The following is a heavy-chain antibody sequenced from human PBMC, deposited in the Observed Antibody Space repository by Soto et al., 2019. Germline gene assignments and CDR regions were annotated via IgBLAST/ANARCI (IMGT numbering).Heavy chain of an antibody. CDR1: GVSITSSNYY. D-gene: IGHD2-2*01. V-gene: IGHV4-39*01. CDR2: IHYSETT. Sequence: QMQLQESGPGLVKPSETLSLTCTVSGVSITSSNYYWAWIRQSPGKGLEWIGSIHYSETTHYNPSLESRVTMSVDTSKNQLSLKLRSVTAADTAVYHCARHFVAPPAGRRLDWFVPWGQGTLVTVSS. CDR3: ARHFVAPPAGRRLDWFVP. J-gene: IGHJ5*01.